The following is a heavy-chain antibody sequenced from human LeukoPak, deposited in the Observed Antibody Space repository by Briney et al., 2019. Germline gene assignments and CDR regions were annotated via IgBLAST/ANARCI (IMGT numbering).Heavy chain of an antibody. CDR1: GGSISSYY. V-gene: IGHV4-59*01. J-gene: IGHJ5*02. CDR2: IYYSGST. CDR3: ARDRIVAAAMKVFDP. D-gene: IGHD2-2*01. Sequence: SETLSLTCTVSGGSISSYYWSWIRQPPGKGLEWIGYIYYSGSTNYNPSLKSRVTISVDTSKNQFSLKLSSVTAADTAVYYCARDRIVAAAMKVFDPWGQGTLVTVSS.